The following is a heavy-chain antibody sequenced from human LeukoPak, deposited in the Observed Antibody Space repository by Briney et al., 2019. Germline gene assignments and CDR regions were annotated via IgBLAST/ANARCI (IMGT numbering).Heavy chain of an antibody. CDR2: INHSGST. J-gene: IGHJ4*02. D-gene: IGHD3-22*01. CDR1: GGSFSGYY. Sequence: PSETLSLTCAVYGGSFSGYYWSWIRQPPGKGLEWIGEINHSGSTNYNPPLKSRVTISVDTSKNQFSLKLSSVTAADTAVYYCARGASVYDSSGYYAKTYYFDYWGQGTLVTVSS. V-gene: IGHV4-34*01. CDR3: ARGASVYDSSGYYAKTYYFDY.